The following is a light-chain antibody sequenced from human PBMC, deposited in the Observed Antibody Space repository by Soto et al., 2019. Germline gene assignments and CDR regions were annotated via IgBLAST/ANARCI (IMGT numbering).Light chain of an antibody. CDR2: DTS. V-gene: IGKV3-20*01. CDR1: QSVTNNF. J-gene: IGKJ1*01. CDR3: NQSDSSWT. Sequence: EIVLTQSPGTLSLSPGERATLSCRASQSVTNNFLAWYQQKPGQAPRLLIYDTSIRATGIPDRFSGSGSGTDFTLTISGLEPEDFAVYYCNQSDSSWTFGQGTKVEIK.